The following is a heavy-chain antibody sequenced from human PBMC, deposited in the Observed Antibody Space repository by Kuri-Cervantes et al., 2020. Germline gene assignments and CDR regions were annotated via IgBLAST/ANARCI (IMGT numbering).Heavy chain of an antibody. CDR2: MNPNGDNT. D-gene: IGHD4-17*01. V-gene: IGHV1-8*02. CDR1: GYAFISYG. CDR3: ATAHSGTVTRPYY. Sequence: ASVKVSCKPPGYAFISYGIAWVRQATGQGLEWMGWMNPNGDNTGYALKFQGRVTMARNTSISAAYMDLSSLRSEDTAVYYCATAHSGTVTRPYYWGQGTLVTVSS. J-gene: IGHJ4*02.